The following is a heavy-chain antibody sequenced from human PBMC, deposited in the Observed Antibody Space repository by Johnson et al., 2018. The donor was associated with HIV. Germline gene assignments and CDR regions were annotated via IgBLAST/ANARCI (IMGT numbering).Heavy chain of an antibody. D-gene: IGHD1-26*01. J-gene: IGHJ3*02. Sequence: EVQLVESGGGLVKPGGSLRLSCAASGFTFNNAWMSWVRQTPGKGLEWVGRIKSQTDGGTTDYAAPVKGRFTISRDDSKNTLYLQMNSLKNEDTAVYSCTTDWGSYHEYAFDIWGQGTMVIVSS. V-gene: IGHV3-15*01. CDR1: GFTFNNAW. CDR2: IKSQTDGGTT. CDR3: TTDWGSYHEYAFDI.